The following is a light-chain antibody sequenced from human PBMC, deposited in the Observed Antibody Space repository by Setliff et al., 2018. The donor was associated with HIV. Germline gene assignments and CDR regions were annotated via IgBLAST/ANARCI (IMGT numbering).Light chain of an antibody. CDR3: SSYTGNNTPGV. CDR2: DVS. CDR1: SSDVGVYNY. V-gene: IGLV2-14*03. Sequence: QSVLAQPASVSGSPGQSITISCTGTSSDVGVYNYVSWYQQHPGKAPKLMIFDVSDRPSGVCNRFSGSKSGNTASLTISGLQAEDEADYYCSSYTGNNTPGVFGGGTK. J-gene: IGLJ2*01.